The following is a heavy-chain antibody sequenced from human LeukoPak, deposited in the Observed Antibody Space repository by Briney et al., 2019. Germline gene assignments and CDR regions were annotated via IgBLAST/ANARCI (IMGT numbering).Heavy chain of an antibody. CDR3: AREWGEMATNWFYP. V-gene: IGHV1-18*01. J-gene: IGHJ5*02. Sequence: SSVNVSCQASGYTFTSYGSSWVRQAPGQGLEWMGWISAYKGNTNSAQKLQGRVTMTTDTSTSKAYMELRSLRSDDTAVYYCAREWGEMATNWFYPWGQGTLVIVSS. CDR1: GYTFTSYG. D-gene: IGHD5-24*01. CDR2: ISAYKGNT.